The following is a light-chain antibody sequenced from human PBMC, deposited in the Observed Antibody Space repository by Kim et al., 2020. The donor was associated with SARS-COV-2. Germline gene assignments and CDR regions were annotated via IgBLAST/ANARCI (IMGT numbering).Light chain of an antibody. V-gene: IGKV2-30*01. J-gene: IGKJ2*01. Sequence: QPASSSCRSSESLEYSDGYTHLHWFQQRPGQSPRRLIYRVSERDSGVPDRFSGSGSGTEFTLKISRVEAEDVGLYYCMQGTHWPYTFGQGTKLEI. CDR3: MQGTHWPYT. CDR2: RVS. CDR1: ESLEYSDGYTH.